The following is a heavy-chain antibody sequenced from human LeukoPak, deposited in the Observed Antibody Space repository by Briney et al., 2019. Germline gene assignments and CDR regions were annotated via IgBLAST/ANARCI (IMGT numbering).Heavy chain of an antibody. J-gene: IGHJ3*01. D-gene: IGHD4-23*01. CDR1: GFTLSNYD. CDR2: IGMAADT. V-gene: IGHV3-13*01. CDR3: VRDGGNAKVDAFDF. Sequence: EGSLRLSCAASGFTLSNYDVHWVRQNTGGGLEWVSSIGMAADTHYSDSVKGRFTISKEDAKNSLYLQMNNLRVGDTAVYYCVRDGGNAKVDAFDFWGQGTMVTVSS.